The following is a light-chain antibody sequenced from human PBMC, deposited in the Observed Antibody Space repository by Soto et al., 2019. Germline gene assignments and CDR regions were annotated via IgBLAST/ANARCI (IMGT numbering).Light chain of an antibody. CDR2: GAS. J-gene: IGKJ1*01. Sequence: EIVLTQSPGTLSLFPGERATLSCRASQSISSNYLAWYQQKPGQAPRLLIHGASNRATGIPDRFSGAGSGTDFTLTISRLEPEDFAVYYCHQYGSAPAWTCGRGTKVEIK. V-gene: IGKV3-20*01. CDR3: HQYGSAPAWT. CDR1: QSISSNY.